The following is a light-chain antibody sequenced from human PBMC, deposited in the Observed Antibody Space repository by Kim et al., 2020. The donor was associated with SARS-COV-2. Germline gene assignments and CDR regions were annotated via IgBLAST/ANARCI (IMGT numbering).Light chain of an antibody. CDR2: NDN. J-gene: IGLJ3*02. CDR3: ATWDVSVDAWV. CDR1: SSKSGSNV. Sequence: GRRVTSTSCGRSSKSGSNVVNWFQQRPGTAAKVFIYNDNQRPAGVPDRFSGSRWGTSACLASSGLQSEDEADYYCATWDVSVDAWVFGGGTQLTVL. V-gene: IGLV1-44*01.